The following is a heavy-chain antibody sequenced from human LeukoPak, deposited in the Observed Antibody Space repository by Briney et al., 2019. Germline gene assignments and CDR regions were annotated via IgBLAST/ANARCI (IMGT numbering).Heavy chain of an antibody. CDR1: GYSFTNYW. CDR2: IYPGDSYA. V-gene: IGHV5-51*01. D-gene: IGHD2-2*01. J-gene: IGHJ4*02. CDR3: ARAPCTSTTCRGAFDY. Sequence: GESLKISCKGSGYSFTNYWIGWVRQMPGKGLEWMGIIYPGDSYARYSPSFQGQVTISADKSISTAYLEWSSLKASDTAMYYCARAPCTSTTCRGAFDYWGQGTLVTVSS.